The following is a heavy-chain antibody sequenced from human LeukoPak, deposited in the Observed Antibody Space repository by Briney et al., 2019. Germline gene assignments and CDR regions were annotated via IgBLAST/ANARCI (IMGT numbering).Heavy chain of an antibody. Sequence: ASVKVSCKASGYTFTSYDINWVRQATGQGLEWMGWMNPNSGNTGYAQKFQGRVTITRNTSISTAYMELSSLRSEDTAVYYCARGSPPYYYGSGSSHAFDIWGQGTMVTVSS. D-gene: IGHD3-10*01. CDR2: MNPNSGNT. V-gene: IGHV1-8*03. J-gene: IGHJ3*02. CDR3: ARGSPPYYYGSGSSHAFDI. CDR1: GYTFTSYD.